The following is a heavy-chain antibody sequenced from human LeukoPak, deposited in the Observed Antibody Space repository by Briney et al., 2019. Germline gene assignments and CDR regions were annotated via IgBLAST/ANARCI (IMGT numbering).Heavy chain of an antibody. CDR3: ARDLQEKRFLEWLLHYYGMDV. V-gene: IGHV3-30-3*01. Sequence: PGGSLRLSCVASGFTFSSYWINWVRRAPGKGLEWVAVISYDGSNKYYADSVKGRFTISRDNSKNTLYLQMNSLRAEDTAVYYCARDLQEKRFLEWLLHYYGMDVWGQGTTVTVSS. CDR1: GFTFSSYW. J-gene: IGHJ6*02. D-gene: IGHD3-3*01. CDR2: ISYDGSNK.